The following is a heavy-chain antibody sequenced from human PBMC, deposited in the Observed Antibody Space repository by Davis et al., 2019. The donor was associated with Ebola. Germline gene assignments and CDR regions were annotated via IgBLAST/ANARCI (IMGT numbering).Heavy chain of an antibody. Sequence: PGGSLRLSCAASGFTVSNNHMTWVRQAPGKGLEWVSIIYIGESTHHAVSVRGRFTISRDNSRNTVFLQMNSLKADDTAVYFCARVKQWLVEEWDNNYYHYGLDVWGQGTTVTVSS. D-gene: IGHD3-22*01. CDR1: GFTVSNNH. CDR2: IYIGEST. J-gene: IGHJ6*02. CDR3: ARVKQWLVEEWDNNYYHYGLDV. V-gene: IGHV3-53*01.